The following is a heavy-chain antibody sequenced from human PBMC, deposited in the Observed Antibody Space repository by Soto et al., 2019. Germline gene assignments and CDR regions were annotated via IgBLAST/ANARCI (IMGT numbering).Heavy chain of an antibody. J-gene: IGHJ3*02. CDR3: AREYSYGPDAFDI. D-gene: IGHD5-18*01. CDR1: GGSISSYY. V-gene: IGHV4-59*01. Sequence: SETLSLTCTVSGGSISSYYWSWIRQPPGKGLEWIGYIYYSGSTNYNPSLKSRVTISVDTSKNQFSLKLSSVTAADTAVYYCAREYSYGPDAFDIWGQATIVTASS. CDR2: IYYSGST.